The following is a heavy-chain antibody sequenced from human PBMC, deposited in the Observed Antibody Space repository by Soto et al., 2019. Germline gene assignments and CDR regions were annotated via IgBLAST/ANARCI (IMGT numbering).Heavy chain of an antibody. Sequence: PGGSLRLSCAASGFTFSGSAMHWVRQASGKGLEWVGRIRSKANSYATAYAASVKGRFTISRADSKNTAYLQMNSLKTEDTAVYYCTRNSGADRDPPHTDYWGQGTLVTVSS. CDR1: GFTFSGSA. J-gene: IGHJ4*02. CDR2: IRSKANSYAT. D-gene: IGHD6-6*01. V-gene: IGHV3-73*01. CDR3: TRNSGADRDPPHTDY.